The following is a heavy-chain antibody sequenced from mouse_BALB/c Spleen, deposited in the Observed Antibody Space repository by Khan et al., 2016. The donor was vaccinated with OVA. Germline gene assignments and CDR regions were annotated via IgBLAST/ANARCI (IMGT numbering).Heavy chain of an antibody. J-gene: IGHJ3*01. CDR2: ISYDGSN. V-gene: IGHV3-6*02. D-gene: IGHD1-2*01. CDR3: TRDKNDYGNLAY. Sequence: EVQLQESGPGLVKPSQSLSLTCSVTGYSITSGYYWNWIRQFPGNKLEWMGYISYDGSNNYNPSLKNRISITRDTSENQFFLTLNSLTTEDTATYYCTRDKNDYGNLAYWGQGTLVTVSA. CDR1: GYSITSGYY.